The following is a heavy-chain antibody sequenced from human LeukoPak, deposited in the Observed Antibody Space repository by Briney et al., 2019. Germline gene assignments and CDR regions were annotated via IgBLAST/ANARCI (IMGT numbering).Heavy chain of an antibody. V-gene: IGHV1-46*01. CDR3: TRGARRSASGDYFDY. J-gene: IGHJ4*02. CDR2: INPNGGST. CDR1: GYTFTTYY. D-gene: IGHD6-25*01. Sequence: ASVKVSCKASGYTFTTYYMHWVRQAPGQGLEWMGIINPNGGSTSYAQKFQGRVTMTRDMSASTVYMELSSLRSEDTVVYYCTRGARRSASGDYFDYWGQGTLVTVSS.